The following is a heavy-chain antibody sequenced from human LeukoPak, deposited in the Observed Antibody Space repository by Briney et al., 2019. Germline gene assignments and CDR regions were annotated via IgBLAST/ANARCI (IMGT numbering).Heavy chain of an antibody. CDR3: ARDFKDVSP. V-gene: IGHV3-74*01. Sequence: GGSLRLSCAASGFTFSIYNMNWVRQAPGKGLEWVSGIKTDGSDTRYADSVKGRFTISRDNAKSTLYLQMNSLRAEDTAMYYCARDFKDVSPWGPGTLVTVSS. CDR2: IKTDGSDT. CDR1: GFTFSIYN. J-gene: IGHJ5*02.